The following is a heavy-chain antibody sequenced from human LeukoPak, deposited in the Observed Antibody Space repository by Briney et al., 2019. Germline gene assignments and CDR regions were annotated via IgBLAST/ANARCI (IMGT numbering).Heavy chain of an antibody. CDR3: ARQVGWFGELPSYYFDY. Sequence: PSETLSLTCTVSGGSISSGDYYWSWIRQPPGKGLEWIGYIYYSGSTYYNPSLKSRVTISVDTSKNQFSLKLSSVTAADTAVYYCARQVGWFGELPSYYFDYWGQGTLVTVSS. D-gene: IGHD3-10*01. CDR1: GGSISSGDYY. CDR2: IYYSGST. V-gene: IGHV4-30-4*01. J-gene: IGHJ4*02.